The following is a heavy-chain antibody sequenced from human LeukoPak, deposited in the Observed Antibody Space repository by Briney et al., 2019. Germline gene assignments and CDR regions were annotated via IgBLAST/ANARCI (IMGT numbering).Heavy chain of an antibody. J-gene: IGHJ4*02. Sequence: PGGSLRLSCAAAGFTFSNAWMSWVRRAPGKGLERVGRIKSKTDGGTTDYAAPVKGRFTISRDDSKNTLYQQMNSLKTEDTAVYYCTTEAWLPHDYWGQGTLVTVSS. V-gene: IGHV3-15*01. CDR2: IKSKTDGGTT. CDR1: GFTFSNAW. CDR3: TTEAWLPHDY. D-gene: IGHD6-19*01.